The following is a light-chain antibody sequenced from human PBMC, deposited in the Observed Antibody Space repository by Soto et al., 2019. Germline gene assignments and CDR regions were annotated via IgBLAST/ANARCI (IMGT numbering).Light chain of an antibody. CDR1: QSVSTSY. CDR3: QQYGNSRGT. J-gene: IGKJ1*01. CDR2: GAS. Sequence: DIVLTQSPGTLSLSPGDRSTLSCSSSQSVSTSYLAWYQQKPGQAPRLLIYGASSRATGIPDRFSGSGSGTDFTLTISGLEPEDFAVYYCQQYGNSRGTFGQGTKVDIK. V-gene: IGKV3-20*01.